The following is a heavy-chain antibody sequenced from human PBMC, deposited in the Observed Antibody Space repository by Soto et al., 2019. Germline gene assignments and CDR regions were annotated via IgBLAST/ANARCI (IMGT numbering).Heavy chain of an antibody. D-gene: IGHD3-16*01. CDR3: AKDHMITFGGVSRPPDY. V-gene: IGHV3-30*18. CDR1: GFTFSSYG. Sequence: GGSLRLSCAASGFTFSSYGMHWVRQAPGKGLEWVAVISYDGSNKYYADSVKGRFTISRDNSKNTLYLQMNSLRAEDTAVYYCAKDHMITFGGVSRPPDYWGQGTLVTVSS. J-gene: IGHJ4*02. CDR2: ISYDGSNK.